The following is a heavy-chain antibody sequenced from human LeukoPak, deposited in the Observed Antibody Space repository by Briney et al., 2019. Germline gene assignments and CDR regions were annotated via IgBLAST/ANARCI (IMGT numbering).Heavy chain of an antibody. Sequence: GGSLRLSCTTSGFTFSDFPIHWVRQAPGKGLEWVAVIGPDGNNKYYAEFVKGRFTISRDNSKKTLNLQMISLRPEDTAVYYCARGFEKIPGYYYHLDVWGTGTTVTVSS. J-gene: IGHJ6*03. CDR2: IGPDGNNK. CDR1: GFTFSDFP. CDR3: ARGFEKIPGYYYHLDV. D-gene: IGHD2-21*01. V-gene: IGHV3-30*04.